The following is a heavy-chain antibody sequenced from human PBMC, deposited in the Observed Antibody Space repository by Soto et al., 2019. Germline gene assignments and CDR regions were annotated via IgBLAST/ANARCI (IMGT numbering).Heavy chain of an antibody. CDR3: AKVDTAIVTYYYYYGMDV. D-gene: IGHD5-18*01. V-gene: IGHV3-30*18. J-gene: IGHJ6*02. CDR1: GFTFSSYG. CDR2: ISYDGSNK. Sequence: QVQLVESGGGVVQPGRSLRLSCAASGFTFSSYGMHWVRQAPGKGLEWVAVISYDGSNKYYADSVKGRFTISRDNSKNTLYLQMNSLRAEDTAVYYCAKVDTAIVTYYYYYGMDVWGQGTTVTVSS.